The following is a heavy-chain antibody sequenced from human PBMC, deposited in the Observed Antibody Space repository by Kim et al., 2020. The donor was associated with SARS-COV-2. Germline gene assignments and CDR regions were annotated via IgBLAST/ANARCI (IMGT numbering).Heavy chain of an antibody. J-gene: IGHJ3*02. V-gene: IGHV3-23*01. D-gene: IGHD3-22*01. CDR1: GFSFSNYA. Sequence: GGSLRLSCAGSGFSFSNYAVTWVRQAPGRGLEWVSGIGGSGGITHYAESVRGRFTISRDNSKNTLFLQMNNLRAEDTALYYCAILSGVYYDSIRDGFEIWGQGTMVTVSS. CDR2: IGGSGGIT. CDR3: AILSGVYYDSIRDGFEI.